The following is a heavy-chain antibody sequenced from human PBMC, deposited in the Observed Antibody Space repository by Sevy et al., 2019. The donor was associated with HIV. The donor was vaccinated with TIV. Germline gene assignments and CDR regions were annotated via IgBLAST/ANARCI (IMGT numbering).Heavy chain of an antibody. CDR1: GDSVSSNSAA. V-gene: IGHV6-1*01. Sequence: KQSQTLSLTCAISGDSVSSNSAAWNWIRQSPSRGLEWLGRTYYRSKWCFNYAESVKSRMTINPDTSKNQFSLQLNSVTPEDTAVYYCARVSCGSYYWPYFDSWGQGILVTVSS. D-gene: IGHD1-26*01. J-gene: IGHJ4*02. CDR2: TYYRSKWCF. CDR3: ARVSCGSYYWPYFDS.